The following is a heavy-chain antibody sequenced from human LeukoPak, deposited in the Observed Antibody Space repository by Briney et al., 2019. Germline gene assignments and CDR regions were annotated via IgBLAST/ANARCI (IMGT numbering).Heavy chain of an antibody. Sequence: PGGSLRLSCAASGFTFSDFHMSWIRQAPGKGLEWVSYITSSGSTIYYADSMKGRFTISRENAKNSLYLQMNSLRTEDTAVYYCARYYLLATGSYAFDYWGQGTLVTVSS. CDR1: GFTFSDFH. J-gene: IGHJ4*02. V-gene: IGHV3-11*01. CDR2: ITSSGSTI. CDR3: ARYYLLATGSYAFDY. D-gene: IGHD1-1*01.